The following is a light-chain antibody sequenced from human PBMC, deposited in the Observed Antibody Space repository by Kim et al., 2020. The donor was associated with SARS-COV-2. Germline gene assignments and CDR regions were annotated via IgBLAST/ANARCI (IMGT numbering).Light chain of an antibody. CDR2: GAS. CDR1: QIVGSNY. Sequence: LSPGEETTRSFRASQIVGSNYLAGFQQQPGQPPGVLIYGASSRATDIPDRFSGSGSGTDFTLTITRLGPEYFAVYYCQQYGSSRTFGQRAKVDIK. CDR3: QQYGSSRT. J-gene: IGKJ1*01. V-gene: IGKV3-20*01.